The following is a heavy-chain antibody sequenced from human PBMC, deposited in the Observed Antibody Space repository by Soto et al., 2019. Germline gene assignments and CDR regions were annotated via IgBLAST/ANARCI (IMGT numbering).Heavy chain of an antibody. Sequence: SQTLSLTCAISGDSVSSNSAALNLSRQSPSRGLEWLGRTYYRSKWYKEYAASVRSRITINPDTSKNQFSLQLNSVSPEDTAVYYCARTVGWLDPWGQGTQVTVSS. D-gene: IGHD2-15*01. CDR3: ARTVGWLDP. CDR1: GDSVSSNSAA. V-gene: IGHV6-1*01. J-gene: IGHJ5*02. CDR2: TYYRSKWYK.